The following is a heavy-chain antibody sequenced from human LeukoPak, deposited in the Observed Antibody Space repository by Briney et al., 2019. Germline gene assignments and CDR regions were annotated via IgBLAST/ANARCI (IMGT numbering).Heavy chain of an antibody. Sequence: PGGSLTLSCAASGFTFDSCAMSWLRHSPGKGLEWVSGISGSGAYTYYADSVKGRFTITRDSSKNTLFLQMYSLRAEDTALYYCAKALRYTSDSLDYWGQGTLVTVSS. V-gene: IGHV3-23*01. J-gene: IGHJ4*02. CDR1: GFTFDSCA. CDR2: ISGSGAYT. CDR3: AKALRYTSDSLDY. D-gene: IGHD3-9*01.